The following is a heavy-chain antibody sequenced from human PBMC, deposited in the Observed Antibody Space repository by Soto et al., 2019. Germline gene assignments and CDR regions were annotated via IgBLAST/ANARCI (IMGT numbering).Heavy chain of an antibody. J-gene: IGHJ4*02. CDR3: ARPSGSYLYYFDY. CDR2: IYYRGST. V-gene: IGHV4-39*01. D-gene: IGHD1-26*01. CDR1: GGSISSNYYY. Sequence: QLQLQESGPGLVKPSETLSLTCTVSGGSISSNYYYWGWIRQPPGKGLEWIGSIYYRGSTYYNPSLKTRVTISVDTSKNQFSLKLSSVTAADTAVYYCARPSGSYLYYFDYWGQGTLVTVSS.